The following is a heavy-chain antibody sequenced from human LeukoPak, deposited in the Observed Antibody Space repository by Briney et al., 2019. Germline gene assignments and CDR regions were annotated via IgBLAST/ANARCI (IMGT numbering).Heavy chain of an antibody. Sequence: EGSLRLSCAASGFTVSSNYMSWVRQAPGKGLEWVSVIYSGGSTYYADSVKGRFTISRDNSKNTLYLQMNSLRAEDTAVYYCAKAAMVRGVISSGVRRNWFDPWAREPWSPSPQ. D-gene: IGHD3-10*01. CDR3: AKAAMVRGVISSGVRRNWFDP. V-gene: IGHV3-66*01. J-gene: IGHJ5*02. CDR1: GFTVSSNY. CDR2: IYSGGST.